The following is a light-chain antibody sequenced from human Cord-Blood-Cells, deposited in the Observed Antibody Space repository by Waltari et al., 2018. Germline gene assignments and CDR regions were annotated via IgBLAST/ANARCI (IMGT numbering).Light chain of an antibody. CDR3: AAWDDSLSGRV. J-gene: IGLJ3*02. CDR1: SSNIGSTY. CDR2: SNN. Sequence: QSVLTQPPSASGTPGQRVTISCSGSSSNIGSTYVYWYQQLPGTPPKLLIYSNNRRPSGLPARFSGSKSGTSASLAISGLRSEDEADYYCAAWDDSLSGRVFGGGTKLTVL. V-gene: IGLV1-47*01.